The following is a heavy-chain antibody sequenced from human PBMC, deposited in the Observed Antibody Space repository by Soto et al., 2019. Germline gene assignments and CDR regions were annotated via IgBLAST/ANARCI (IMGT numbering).Heavy chain of an antibody. Sequence: SGPTLVNPTQTLTLTCTFSGFSLTPSGVGVGWIRKPPGKALEWLGIIYWDDDKRYSPSLKSRLTITKNTSKNKLVLTITNIKPVDTATYYCPHLPWKKLGPRAPVAYWGQGTPVTVSS. V-gene: IGHV2-5*02. CDR1: GFSLTPSGVG. J-gene: IGHJ4*02. D-gene: IGHD1-1*01. CDR3: PHLPWKKLGPRAPVAY. CDR2: IYWDDDK.